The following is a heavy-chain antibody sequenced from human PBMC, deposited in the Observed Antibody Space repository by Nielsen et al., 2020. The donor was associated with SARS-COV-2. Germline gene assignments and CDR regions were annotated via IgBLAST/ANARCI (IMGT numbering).Heavy chain of an antibody. CDR2: IWYDGSNK. CDR3: AREGQYGSGSGGMDV. J-gene: IGHJ6*02. D-gene: IGHD3-10*01. Sequence: GESLKISCRASGLIFGTYGMHWVRQAPGKGLEWVAGIWYDGSNKYYADSVKGRFTISRDNSKNTLYLQMNSLRAEDTAVYYCAREGQYGSGSGGMDVWGQGTTVTVSS. V-gene: IGHV3-33*01. CDR1: GLIFGTYG.